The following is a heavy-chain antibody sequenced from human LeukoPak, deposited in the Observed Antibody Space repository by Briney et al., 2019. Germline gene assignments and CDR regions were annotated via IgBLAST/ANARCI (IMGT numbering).Heavy chain of an antibody. CDR3: AREYCSSTSCYGVDY. CDR2: IYYSGST. V-gene: IGHV4-31*03. J-gene: IGHJ4*02. Sequence: PSETLSLTCTVSGGSISSGGYYWSWIRQHPGKGLEWIGYIYYSGSTYYNPSLKSRVTISVDTSKNQFSLKLSSVTAADTAVYYCAREYCSSTSCYGVDYWGQGTLVTVSS. CDR1: GGSISSGGYY. D-gene: IGHD2-2*01.